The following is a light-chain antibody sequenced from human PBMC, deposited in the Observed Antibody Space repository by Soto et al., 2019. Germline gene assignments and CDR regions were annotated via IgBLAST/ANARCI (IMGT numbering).Light chain of an antibody. Sequence: EIVMTQSPATLSVSRGERATLSCRASQSVSSNLAWYQQKPGQAPRLLIYGASTRATGIPAWFSGSGSGTEFTLTISSLQFEYFAVYYCQQYNNWPPWTFGQGTKVDIK. CDR2: GAS. V-gene: IGKV3-15*01. J-gene: IGKJ1*01. CDR1: QSVSSN. CDR3: QQYNNWPPWT.